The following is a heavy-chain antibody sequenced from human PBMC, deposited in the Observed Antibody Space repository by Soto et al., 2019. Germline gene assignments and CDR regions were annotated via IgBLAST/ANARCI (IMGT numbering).Heavy chain of an antibody. V-gene: IGHV3-11*01. D-gene: IGHD3-22*01. Sequence: QVQLVESGGGVVKTSGSLRIACAASGFTFSDYYMSWVRQAPGKGLEWGSYISSSGNTIYYADSVKGRFTISRDNAKNSVYIQMNGLRAEDTALYFCAKMSSENYYDPVFSWGQGTLVTVSS. CDR3: AKMSSENYYDPVFS. CDR2: ISSSGNTI. CDR1: GFTFSDYY. J-gene: IGHJ5*02.